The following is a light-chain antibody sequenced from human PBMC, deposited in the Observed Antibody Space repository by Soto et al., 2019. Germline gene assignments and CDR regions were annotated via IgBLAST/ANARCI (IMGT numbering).Light chain of an antibody. CDR3: QQYGSSPLT. J-gene: IGKJ1*01. CDR1: QSITNNY. Sequence: EIVLTQSPGTLSLSPGERATLSCRASQSITNNYLAWYQQKPGQAPRLLIYLASNRAAGIPDRFSGSGSGADFTLTMNRLEPEDFAVYHCQQYGSSPLTFGQGTNVGIK. CDR2: LAS. V-gene: IGKV3-20*01.